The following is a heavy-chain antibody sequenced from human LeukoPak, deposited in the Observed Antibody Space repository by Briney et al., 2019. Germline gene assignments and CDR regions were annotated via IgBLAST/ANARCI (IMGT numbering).Heavy chain of an antibody. CDR3: ARVGANTCVEY. CDR1: GFTVSRNY. J-gene: IGHJ4*01. CDR2: IYSGGTT. Sequence: GGSLSHSRAASGFTVSRNYMTGVRQAPGKGLEWVSVIYSGGTTYHADSVKGRFSISRDNSNTTVYLQMSSLRAEDTAVYHCARVGANTCVEYRGHGALVTVSS. D-gene: IGHD2-2*02. V-gene: IGHV3-53*01.